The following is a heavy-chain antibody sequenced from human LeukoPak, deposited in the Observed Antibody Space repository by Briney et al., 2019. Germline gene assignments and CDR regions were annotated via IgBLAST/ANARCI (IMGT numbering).Heavy chain of an antibody. CDR1: GYTFTSYD. CDR3: ARSPHILTGENFDY. CDR2: INPNSGGT. V-gene: IGHV1-2*02. J-gene: IGHJ4*02. D-gene: IGHD3-9*01. Sequence: ASVKVSCKASGYTFTSYDINWVRQATGQGLEWMGWINPNSGGTNYAQKFQGRVIMTRDTSITTAYMEVSRLRSDDTALYYCARSPHILTGENFDYWGQGTLVTVSS.